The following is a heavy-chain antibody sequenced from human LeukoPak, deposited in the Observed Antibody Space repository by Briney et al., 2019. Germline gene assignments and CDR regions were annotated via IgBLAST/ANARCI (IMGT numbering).Heavy chain of an antibody. J-gene: IGHJ3*02. V-gene: IGHV1-69*04. CDR3: ARGLSYYADAFDI. Sequence: GASVKVSCKASGGTFSSYAISWVRQAPGQGLEWMGRIIPILGIANYAQKFQGRVTITADKSTSTAYMELSSLRSEDTAVYYCARGLSYYADAFDIWGQGTMVTVSS. CDR2: IIPILGIA. CDR1: GGTFSSYA. D-gene: IGHD3-3*01.